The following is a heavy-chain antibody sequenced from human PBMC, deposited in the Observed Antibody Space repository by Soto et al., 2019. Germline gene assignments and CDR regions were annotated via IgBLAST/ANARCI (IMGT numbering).Heavy chain of an antibody. V-gene: IGHV3-48*03. CDR3: ATGLRGYSYGPEY. D-gene: IGHD2-15*01. J-gene: IGHJ4*02. CDR2: ISNTGNTI. CDR1: GFTFSSCE. Sequence: EVQLVESGGGLVQPGGSLRLSCAASGFTFSSCEMNWVRQAPGKGLEWVSYISNTGNTIFYADSVRCRFTISRDNAKKSLFLQMSCLRAEDTAVYYCATGLRGYSYGPEYWGQGTLVTVSS.